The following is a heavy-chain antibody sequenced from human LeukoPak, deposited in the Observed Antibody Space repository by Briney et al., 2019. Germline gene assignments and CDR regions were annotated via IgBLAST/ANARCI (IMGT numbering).Heavy chain of an antibody. CDR2: IKADGGEK. D-gene: IGHD2-15*01. CDR1: GFTFSTYW. V-gene: IGHV3-7*01. J-gene: IGHJ2*01. CDR3: AREVMVVAATTFWYFDL. Sequence: GGSLRLSCAASGFTFSTYWMNWFRQTPGKGLEWVAKIKADGGEKDHVASVKGRFTISRDNAKNSLYLQMNSLRADDTAVYYCAREVMVVAATTFWYFDLWGRGTLVTVSS.